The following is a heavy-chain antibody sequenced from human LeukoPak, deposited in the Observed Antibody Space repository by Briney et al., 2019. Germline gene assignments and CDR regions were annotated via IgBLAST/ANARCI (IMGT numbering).Heavy chain of an antibody. CDR1: GFTFSSYA. Sequence: GGSLRLSCAASGFTFSSYAMHWVRQAPGKGLEWVAVISYDGSNKYYADSVKGRFTISRDNSKNTLYLQMNSLRAEDTAVYYCAKYYDSSGYYYSWGLTADYWGQGTLVTVSS. J-gene: IGHJ4*02. CDR3: AKYYDSSGYYYSWGLTADY. V-gene: IGHV3-30*04. D-gene: IGHD3-22*01. CDR2: ISYDGSNK.